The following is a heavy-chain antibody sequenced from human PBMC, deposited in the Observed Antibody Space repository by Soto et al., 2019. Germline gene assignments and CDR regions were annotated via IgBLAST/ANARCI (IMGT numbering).Heavy chain of an antibody. J-gene: IGHJ4*02. V-gene: IGHV1-18*04. CDR2: ISAYNGNT. D-gene: IGHD6-13*01. Sequence: GASVKVSCKASGYTFTSYGISWVRQAPGQGLEWMGWISAYNGNTNYAQKLQGRVTMSTDTSTSTAYMELRSLRSDDTAVYYCARVIAAAGTVGPPYFDYWGQGTLVTVSS. CDR1: GYTFTSYG. CDR3: ARVIAAAGTVGPPYFDY.